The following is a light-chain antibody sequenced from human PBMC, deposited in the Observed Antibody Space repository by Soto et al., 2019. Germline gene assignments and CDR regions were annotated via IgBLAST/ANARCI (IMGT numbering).Light chain of an antibody. J-gene: IGLJ3*02. CDR3: SSFAGPVWV. V-gene: IGLV2-8*01. Sequence: QSALTQPPSASGSPGQSVTISCTGTSGDIGGYDYVSWYQQHPGKAPKLMIYEVTKRPLGVPDRFSGSKAGNTASLTVFGLQAEDEADYYCSSFAGPVWVFGGGTKVTVL. CDR2: EVT. CDR1: SGDIGGYDY.